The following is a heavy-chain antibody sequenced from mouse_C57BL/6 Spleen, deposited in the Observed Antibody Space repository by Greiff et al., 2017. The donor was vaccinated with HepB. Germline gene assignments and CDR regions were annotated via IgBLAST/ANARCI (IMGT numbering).Heavy chain of an antibody. Sequence: VQLQQSGAELVRPGASVKLSCKASGYTFTDYYINWVKQRPGQGLEWIARIYPGSGNTYYNEKFKGKATMTAEKSSSTAYMQLSSLPSEDSAVYFCARWGYYGSGDYWGQGTTLTVSS. J-gene: IGHJ2*01. CDR1: GYTFTDYY. D-gene: IGHD1-1*01. V-gene: IGHV1-76*01. CDR2: IYPGSGNT. CDR3: ARWGYYGSGDY.